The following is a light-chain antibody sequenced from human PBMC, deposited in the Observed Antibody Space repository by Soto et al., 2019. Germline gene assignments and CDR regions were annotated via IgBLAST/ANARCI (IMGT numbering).Light chain of an antibody. CDR1: QGISSF. CDR2: SAS. CDR3: QQHNSYPLT. V-gene: IGKV1-9*01. Sequence: DIHLTQSPSFLSASVGDRVTITCRASQGISSFLAWYQQQPGKAPKLLIYSASTLQSGVPSSFSGSGSGTEFTLTISSLQPEDFATYYCQQHNSYPLTFGQGTKVEI. J-gene: IGKJ1*01.